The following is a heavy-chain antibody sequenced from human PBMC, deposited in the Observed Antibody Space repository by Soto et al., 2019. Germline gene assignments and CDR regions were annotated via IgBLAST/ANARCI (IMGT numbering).Heavy chain of an antibody. CDR1: GFTFSSYG. CDR2: ISYDGSNK. V-gene: IGHV3-30*03. CDR3: ALPLGVLWLGEGGAGY. J-gene: IGHJ4*02. D-gene: IGHD3-10*01. Sequence: QVQLVESGGGVVQPGRSLRLSCAASGFTFSSYGMHWVRQAPGKGLEWVAVISYDGSNKYYADSVKGRFTISRDNSKNTLYLQMNSVRAEDRAVYYGALPLGVLWLGEGGAGYWGQGTLVTVSS.